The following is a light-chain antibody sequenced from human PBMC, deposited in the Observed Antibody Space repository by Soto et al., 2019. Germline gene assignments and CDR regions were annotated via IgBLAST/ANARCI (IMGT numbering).Light chain of an antibody. V-gene: IGLV2-8*01. J-gene: IGLJ1*01. CDR2: EVS. Sequence: QSALTQPPSASGSPGQSVTISCTGTSSDVGGYNYVSWYQQHPGKAPKLMIYEVSKRPSGVPDRFSGSKSGNTASLTVSGLQAEDDADYYCRSYAGSNKFYVFGTGTK. CDR3: RSYAGSNKFYV. CDR1: SSDVGGYNY.